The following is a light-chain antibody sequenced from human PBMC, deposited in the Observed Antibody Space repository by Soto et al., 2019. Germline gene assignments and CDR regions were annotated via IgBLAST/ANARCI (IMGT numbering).Light chain of an antibody. CDR2: DAS. V-gene: IGKV1-5*01. Sequence: MTQSPATLSVSPGERATLCCRASQSISSWLAWYQQKPGKAPKLLIYDASNLESGVPSRFSGSGSGTEFTLTISSLQPDDFATYYCQQYNSYPITFGQGTRLEIK. CDR3: QQYNSYPIT. J-gene: IGKJ5*01. CDR1: QSISSW.